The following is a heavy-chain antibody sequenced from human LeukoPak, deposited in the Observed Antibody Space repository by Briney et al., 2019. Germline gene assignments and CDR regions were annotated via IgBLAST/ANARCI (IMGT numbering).Heavy chain of an antibody. D-gene: IGHD3-3*01. CDR1: GYTFTGYY. J-gene: IGHJ6*02. CDR2: INPNSGGT. V-gene: IGHV1-2*02. CDR3: ARVRDRITIFGVVTRIYYYYGMDV. Sequence: ASVKVSCKASGYTFTGYYMHWVRQAPGQGLEWMGWINPNSGGTNYAQKFQGRVTMTRDTSISTAYMELSRLRSDDTAAYYCARVRDRITIFGVVTRIYYYYGMDVWGQGTTVTVSS.